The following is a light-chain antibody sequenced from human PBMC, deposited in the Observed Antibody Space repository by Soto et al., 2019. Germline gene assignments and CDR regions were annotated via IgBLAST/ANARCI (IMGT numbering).Light chain of an antibody. CDR2: DAS. CDR3: HQYNSWPPGT. J-gene: IGKJ2*01. CDR1: QSVRSY. Sequence: EIVLTQSPATLSLSPVESATLSCMASQSVRSYLAWYQQKPGQAPRLLIYDASNRATGIPARFSGSGSGTDFTLTISSLQSEDFALYYCHQYNSWPPGTFGQGTKVDIK. V-gene: IGKV3-11*01.